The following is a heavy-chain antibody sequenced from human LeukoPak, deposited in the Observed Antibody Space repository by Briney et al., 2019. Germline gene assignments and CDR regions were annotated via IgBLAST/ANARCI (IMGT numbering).Heavy chain of an antibody. D-gene: IGHD1-26*01. CDR1: GFTFSDYY. J-gene: IGHJ6*03. CDR3: ATYSGSYSGYYYYYMDV. Sequence: GGSLRLSCAASGFTFSDYYMSWIRQAPGKGLEWVSYISSSGSTIYYADSVKGRFTISRDNAKNSLYLRMNSLRAEDTAVYYCATYSGSYSGYYYYYMDVWGKGTTVTVSS. V-gene: IGHV3-11*01. CDR2: ISSSGSTI.